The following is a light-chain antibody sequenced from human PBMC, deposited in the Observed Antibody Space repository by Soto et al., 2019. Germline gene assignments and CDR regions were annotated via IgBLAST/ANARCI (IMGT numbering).Light chain of an antibody. Sequence: DIQMTQSPSSLSASVGDRVTITCRASQGISNYLVWYQQKPGKVPKLLIYAASTLQSGGPSRFRGSGSVTDFTLTISSLQPDDVAKDYCQTYYCGPWKFSHGTKVEIK. V-gene: IGKV1-27*01. CDR3: QTYYCGPWK. CDR2: AAS. J-gene: IGKJ1*01. CDR1: QGISNY.